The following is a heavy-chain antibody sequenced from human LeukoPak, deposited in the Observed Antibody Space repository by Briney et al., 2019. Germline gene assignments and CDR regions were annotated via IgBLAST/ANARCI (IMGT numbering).Heavy chain of an antibody. CDR3: ARGKTIAAAGGYWFDP. CDR2: MNPNSGNT. CDR1: GYTFTSYD. D-gene: IGHD6-13*01. Sequence: ASVKVSCKPSGYTFTSYDINWVRQATGEGLEWMGWMNPNSGNTGYAQKSQGRVTMTRNTSIRTAYTALSNLRREDTAVYYCARGKTIAAAGGYWFDPWGQGTLVTVSS. J-gene: IGHJ5*02. V-gene: IGHV1-8*01.